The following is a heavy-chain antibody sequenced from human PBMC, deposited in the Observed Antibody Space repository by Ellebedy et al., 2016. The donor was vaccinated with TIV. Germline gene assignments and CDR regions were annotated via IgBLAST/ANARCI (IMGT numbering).Heavy chain of an antibody. Sequence: GGSLRLXXKGSGYSFTTYWIAWVRQMPGKGLECVGIIYPNDSDSRYSPSFQGQVTMSVDKSISTAYLHWSDLKASDTAMYYCARLATGYCSGGSCPLGDFWGQGTLVTVSS. CDR1: GYSFTTYW. D-gene: IGHD2-15*01. V-gene: IGHV5-51*01. CDR2: IYPNDSDS. J-gene: IGHJ4*02. CDR3: ARLATGYCSGGSCPLGDF.